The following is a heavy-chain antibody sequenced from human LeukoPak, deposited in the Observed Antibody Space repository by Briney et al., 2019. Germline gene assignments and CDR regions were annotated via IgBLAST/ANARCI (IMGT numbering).Heavy chain of an antibody. CDR1: GYTFTGYY. Sequence: ASVKVSCKTSGYTFTGYYMHWVRQAPGQGLERMGWINPNSDDTNYAQKFQGRVTMTRDTSINTAYMELSRLTSDDTAAYYCARGYDSSGYTAWGQGTLVTVSS. CDR2: INPNSDDT. D-gene: IGHD3-22*01. CDR3: ARGYDSSGYTA. V-gene: IGHV1-2*02. J-gene: IGHJ5*02.